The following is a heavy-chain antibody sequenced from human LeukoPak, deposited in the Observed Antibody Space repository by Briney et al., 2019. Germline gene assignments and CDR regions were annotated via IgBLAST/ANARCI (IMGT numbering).Heavy chain of an antibody. Sequence: HSGGSLRLSCAASGFTFGDYALHWVRQLPGKGLEWVSGISWNSGSIGYADSVKGRFTISRDNAKNSLYLQMNSLRVEDTALYYCAKGNYFDYWGQGTLVTVSS. CDR2: ISWNSGSI. V-gene: IGHV3-9*01. CDR3: AKGNYFDY. J-gene: IGHJ4*02. CDR1: GFTFGDYA.